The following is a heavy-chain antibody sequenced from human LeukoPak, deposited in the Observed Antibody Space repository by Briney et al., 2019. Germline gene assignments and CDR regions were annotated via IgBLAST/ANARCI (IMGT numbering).Heavy chain of an antibody. D-gene: IGHD6-19*01. CDR3: AKRQDEQWFYMDV. CDR1: GDSISSYY. CDR2: IHYSGST. J-gene: IGHJ6*02. V-gene: IGHV4-59*01. Sequence: SETLSLTCTVSGDSISSYYWNWIRQPPGKGLEYIGWIHYSGSTDYNPSLKSRVTISLDRSKRQLSLNLRSVTAADTAVYYCAKRQDEQWFYMDVWGQGTTVTVSS.